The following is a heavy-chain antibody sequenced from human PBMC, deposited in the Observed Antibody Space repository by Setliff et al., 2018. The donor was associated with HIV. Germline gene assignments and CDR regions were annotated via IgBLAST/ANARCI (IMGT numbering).Heavy chain of an antibody. J-gene: IGHJ4*02. D-gene: IGHD3-3*01. V-gene: IGHV3-11*04. CDR3: ARIGGRELRFLEWLLTFDY. CDR1: GLTFSDYY. CDR2: ISSSGSTI. Sequence: GGSLRLSCAASGLTFSDYYMSWIRQAAGKGLEWVSYISSSGSTIDYADSVQGRFTISRDNAKNSLYLQMNSLRAEDTAVYYCARIGGRELRFLEWLLTFDYWGQGTLVTVSS.